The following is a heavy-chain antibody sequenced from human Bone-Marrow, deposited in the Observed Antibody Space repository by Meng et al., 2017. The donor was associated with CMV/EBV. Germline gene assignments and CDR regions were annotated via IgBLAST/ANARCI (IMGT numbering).Heavy chain of an antibody. V-gene: IGHV4-39*01. Sequence: GSLRLSCTVSGGSISSSSYYWGWIRQPPGKGLEWIGSIYYSGSTYYNPSLKSRVTISVDTSKNQFSLKLSPVTAADTAVYYCARVDEYSQHWGRGTLVTVSS. J-gene: IGHJ1*01. CDR2: IYYSGST. CDR1: GGSISSSSYY. CDR3: ARVDEYSQH.